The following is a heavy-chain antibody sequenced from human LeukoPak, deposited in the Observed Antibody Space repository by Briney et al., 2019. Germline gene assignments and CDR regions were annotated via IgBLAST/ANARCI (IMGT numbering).Heavy chain of an antibody. CDR2: IYSGGST. J-gene: IGHJ4*02. CDR3: ARDPGYSSSWYVRYFDY. D-gene: IGHD6-13*01. Sequence: GGSLRLSCAASGFTVSSNYMSWVRQAPGKGLEWVSVIYSGGSTYYADSVKGRFTISRDNSKNTLYLQMNSLRAEDTAVYYCARDPGYSSSWYVRYFDYWGQGTLVTVSS. V-gene: IGHV3-66*01. CDR1: GFTVSSNY.